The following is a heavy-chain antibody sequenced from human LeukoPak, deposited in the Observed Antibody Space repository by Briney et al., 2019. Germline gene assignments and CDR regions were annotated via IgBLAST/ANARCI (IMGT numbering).Heavy chain of an antibody. D-gene: IGHD3-22*01. CDR3: ARASYPGYDSSGYYYFGEDFDY. CDR1: GFTFSSYG. CDR2: IWYDGSNK. V-gene: IGHV3-33*01. J-gene: IGHJ4*02. Sequence: QPGGSLRLSCAASGFTFSSYGMHWVRQAPGKGLEWVAVIWYDGSNKYYADSVKGRFTISRDNSKNTLYLQMNSLRAEDTAVYYCARASYPGYDSSGYYYFGEDFDYWGQGTLVTVSS.